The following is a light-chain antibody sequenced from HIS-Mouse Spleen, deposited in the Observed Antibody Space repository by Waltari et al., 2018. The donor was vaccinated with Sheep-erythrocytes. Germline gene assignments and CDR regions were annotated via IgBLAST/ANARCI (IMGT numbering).Light chain of an antibody. CDR1: SRDVGGYNY. CDR2: EVS. J-gene: IGLJ1*01. Sequence: QSALTQPPSASGSPGQSVPIPCTGTSRDVGGYNYVPWYQQHPGKAPKLMIYEVSKRPSGVPDRFSGSKSGNTASLTVSGLQAEDEADYYCCSYAGSYNHVFATGTKVTVL. CDR3: CSYAGSYNHV. V-gene: IGLV2-8*01.